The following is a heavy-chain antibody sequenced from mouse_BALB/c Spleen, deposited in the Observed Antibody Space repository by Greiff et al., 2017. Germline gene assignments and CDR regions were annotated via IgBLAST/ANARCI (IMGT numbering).Heavy chain of an antibody. CDR3: ARRRAYFRYDGHYYAMDY. D-gene: IGHD2-14*01. CDR2: INPNNGGT. J-gene: IGHJ4*01. V-gene: IGHV1-18*01. CDR1: GYTFTDYN. Sequence: EVQLQQSGPELVKPGASVKIPCKASGYTFTDYNMDWVKQSHGKSLEWIGDINPNNGGTIYNQKFKGKATLTVDKSSSTAYMELRSLTSEDTAVYYCARRRAYFRYDGHYYAMDYWGQGTSVTVSS.